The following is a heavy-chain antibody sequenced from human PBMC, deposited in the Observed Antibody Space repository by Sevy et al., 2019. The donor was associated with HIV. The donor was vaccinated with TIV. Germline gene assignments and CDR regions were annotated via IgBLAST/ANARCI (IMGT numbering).Heavy chain of an antibody. V-gene: IGHV3-7*01. J-gene: IGHJ4*02. CDR2: IKQDGSEK. CDR1: GFTFSSYW. D-gene: IGHD6-13*01. CDR3: ARIIAAAGEGCFDY. Sequence: GGSLRLSCAASGFTFSSYWMSWVRQAPGKGLEWVDNIKQDGSEKYYVDSLKGRLTISRDNAKNSLYLQMNSLRAEETAVYYCARIIAAAGEGCFDYWGQGTLVTVSS.